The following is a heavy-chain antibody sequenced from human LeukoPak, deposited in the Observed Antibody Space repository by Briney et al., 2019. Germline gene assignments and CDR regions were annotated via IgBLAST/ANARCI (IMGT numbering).Heavy chain of an antibody. J-gene: IGHJ4*02. D-gene: IGHD6-6*01. Sequence: ASETLSLTCAVSGYSISSGYYWGWIRQPPGKGLEWIGSIYHSGSTYYNPSLKSRVTISVDTSKNPFSLKLSSVTAADTAVYYCARHRGSSSSGYLFDYWGQGTLVTVSS. V-gene: IGHV4-38-2*01. CDR2: IYHSGST. CDR1: GYSISSGYY. CDR3: ARHRGSSSSGYLFDY.